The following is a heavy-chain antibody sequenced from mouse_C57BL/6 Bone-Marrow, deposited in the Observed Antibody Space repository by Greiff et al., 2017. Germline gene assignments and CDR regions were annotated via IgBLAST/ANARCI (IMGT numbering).Heavy chain of an antibody. J-gene: IGHJ4*01. CDR1: GFTFSSYT. CDR3: ARLEGSNYAGASMDY. D-gene: IGHD2-5*01. V-gene: IGHV5-9*01. CDR2: ISGGGGNT. Sequence: EVKLQESGGGLVKPGGSLKLSCAASGFTFSSYTMSWVRQTPEKRLEWVATISGGGGNTYYPDSVKGRFTISRDNAKNTLYLQMSSLRSEDTALYYCARLEGSNYAGASMDYWGQGTSVTVSS.